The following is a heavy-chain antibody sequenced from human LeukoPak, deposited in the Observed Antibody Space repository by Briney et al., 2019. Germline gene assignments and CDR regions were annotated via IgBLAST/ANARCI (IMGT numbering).Heavy chain of an antibody. CDR1: GGSFSGYY. V-gene: IGHV4-4*07. Sequence: SETLSLTCAVYGGSFSGYYWSWIRQPAGKGLEWIGRIYTSGSTNYNPSLKSRVTMSVDTFKNQFSLKLSSVTAADTAVYYCARDRYDILTGYAYFDYWGQGTLVTVSS. CDR3: ARDRYDILTGYAYFDY. J-gene: IGHJ4*02. CDR2: IYTSGST. D-gene: IGHD3-9*01.